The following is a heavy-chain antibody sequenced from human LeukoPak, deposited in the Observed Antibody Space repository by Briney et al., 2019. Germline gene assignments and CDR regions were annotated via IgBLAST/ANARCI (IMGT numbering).Heavy chain of an antibody. Sequence: GASVTVSCKTSGYTFTGYYIHWVRQAPGQGLEWMGWINPYTVDTNYAQKFQGRVTMTRDTSISTVYMELSRLTSDDTAVYYCAKPGGASYSLYFDFWGEGTLVTASS. D-gene: IGHD2-15*01. CDR3: AKPGGASYSLYFDF. J-gene: IGHJ4*02. CDR1: GYTFTGYY. V-gene: IGHV1-2*02. CDR2: INPYTVDT.